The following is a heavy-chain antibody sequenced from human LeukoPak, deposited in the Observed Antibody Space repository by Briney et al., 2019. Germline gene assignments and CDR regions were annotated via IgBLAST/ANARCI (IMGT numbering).Heavy chain of an antibody. Sequence: SETLSLTCTVSGGSISSSSYYWGWIRQPPGKGLEWIGSIYYSGSTYCNPSLKSRVTISVDTSKNQFSLKLSSVTAADTAVYYCARRGIYSGSYYRFDYWGQGTLVTVSS. CDR1: GGSISSSSYY. CDR2: IYYSGST. J-gene: IGHJ4*02. D-gene: IGHD1-26*01. V-gene: IGHV4-39*01. CDR3: ARRGIYSGSYYRFDY.